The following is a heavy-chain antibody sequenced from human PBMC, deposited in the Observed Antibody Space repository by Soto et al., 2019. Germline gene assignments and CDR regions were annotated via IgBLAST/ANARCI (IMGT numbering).Heavy chain of an antibody. J-gene: IGHJ6*02. CDR2: INSDGSST. D-gene: IGHD6-13*01. CDR1: GFTFSSYW. V-gene: IGHV3-74*01. CDR3: ARDRRSISLYYPSSSYNDMHA. Sequence: GGSLRLSCAASGFTFSSYWMHWVRHAPGKGLVWVSRINSDGSSTSYADSVKGRFTISRDNAKNTLYLQMNSLRAEDTAVYYCARDRRSISLYYPSSSYNDMHAWRDGPTVTVSS.